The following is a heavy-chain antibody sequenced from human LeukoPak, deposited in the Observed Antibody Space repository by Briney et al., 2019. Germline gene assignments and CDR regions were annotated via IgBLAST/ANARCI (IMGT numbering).Heavy chain of an antibody. J-gene: IGHJ4*02. V-gene: IGHV4-30-2*01. D-gene: IGHD3-10*01. CDR1: GGSISSGDFP. CDR3: ARGFYGAGSHFDY. Sequence: SETLSLTCAVSGGSISSGDFPWSWIRQPPGKGLEWIGYIFHTGHTSYNPSLKSRVTISVDMSKNHLSLRLTSVTAADTVVYYCARGFYGAGSHFDYWGQGTLVTVSS. CDR2: IFHTGHT.